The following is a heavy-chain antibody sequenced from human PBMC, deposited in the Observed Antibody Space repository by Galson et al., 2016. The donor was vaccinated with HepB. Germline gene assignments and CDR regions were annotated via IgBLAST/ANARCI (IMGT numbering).Heavy chain of an antibody. Sequence: ETLSLTCAVSGGSFSGYYWNWIRQPPGKGLDWIGEINHSGGTNFHPSLQSRVTISVDTSKNQVSLNLSSVTAADTAVYYCARGLRREQQLVRPLYYFDYWGQGTLVTVSS. CDR2: INHSGGT. D-gene: IGHD6-13*01. J-gene: IGHJ4*02. CDR1: GGSFSGYY. V-gene: IGHV4-34*01. CDR3: ARGLRREQQLVRPLYYFDY.